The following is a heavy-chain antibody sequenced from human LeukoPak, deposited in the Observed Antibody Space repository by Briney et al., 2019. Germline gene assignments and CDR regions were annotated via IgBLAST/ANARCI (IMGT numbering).Heavy chain of an antibody. Sequence: GGSLRLSCAASGFTFRSYWMHWVRQAPEKGLVWVSRIKSDGSKTSYADSVKGRFTISRDNAKNTLYLQMNSLRAEDTAVYYCARDPHGGSGSDPHDAFDIWGQGTMVTVSS. D-gene: IGHD1-26*01. J-gene: IGHJ3*02. CDR2: IKSDGSKT. CDR3: ARDPHGGSGSDPHDAFDI. V-gene: IGHV3-74*01. CDR1: GFTFRSYW.